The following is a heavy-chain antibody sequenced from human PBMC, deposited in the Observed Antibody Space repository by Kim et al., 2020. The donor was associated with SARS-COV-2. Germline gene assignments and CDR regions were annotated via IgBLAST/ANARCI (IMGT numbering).Heavy chain of an antibody. CDR2: ISSSSSTI. V-gene: IGHV3-48*02. D-gene: IGHD5-12*01. CDR3: ARRRDIVATILYYYYGMDG. J-gene: IGHJ6*02. CDR1: GFTFSSYS. Sequence: GGSLRLSCAASGFTFSSYSMNWVRQAPGKGLEWVSYISSSSSTIYYADSVKGRFTISRDNAKNSLYLQMNSLRDEDTAVYYCARRRDIVATILYYYYGMDGWGQRTTVTVSS.